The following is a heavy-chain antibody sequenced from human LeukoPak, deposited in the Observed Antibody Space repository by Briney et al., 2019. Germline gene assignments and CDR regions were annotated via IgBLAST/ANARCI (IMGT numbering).Heavy chain of an antibody. J-gene: IGHJ4*02. V-gene: IGHV3-74*01. CDR2: ITSDGSST. CDR3: ASPAALFAY. Sequence: PGGSRSLSWQAPGSTFVSNWCHGFGQAPGKGLVWVSRITSDGSSTSYADSVKGRFTISRDNAKNTLYLQMNSLIVEYTAVYYCASPAALFAYWGQGTLVTVSS. CDR1: GSTFVSNW.